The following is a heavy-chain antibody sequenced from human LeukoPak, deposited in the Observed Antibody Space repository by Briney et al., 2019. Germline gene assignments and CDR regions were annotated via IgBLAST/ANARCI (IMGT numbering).Heavy chain of an antibody. CDR1: GYTFTGYY. CDR2: INPNSGGT. CDR3: ARSPLLWWAAFDY. Sequence: ASVKVSCKASGYTFTGYYMHWVRQAPGQGLEWMGWINPNSGGTNYAQKFQGRVTMTRDTSISTAYMELSRLRSDDTAVYYCARSPLLWWAAFDYWGQGTLVTVSS. J-gene: IGHJ4*02. D-gene: IGHD2-21*01. V-gene: IGHV1-2*02.